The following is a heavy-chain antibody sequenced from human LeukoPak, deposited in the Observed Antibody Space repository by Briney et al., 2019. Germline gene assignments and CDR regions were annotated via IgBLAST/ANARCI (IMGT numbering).Heavy chain of an antibody. Sequence: GGSLRLSCAASGFTVSSNYMSWVRQAPGKGLEGVSVIYSGGSTYYSDSVKGRFTISRDNSKNTLYLQMNSLRAEDTAVYYCAKRPSIIVGVSNWFDPWGQGTLVTVSS. D-gene: IGHD1-26*01. CDR2: IYSGGST. CDR3: AKRPSIIVGVSNWFDP. CDR1: GFTVSSNY. J-gene: IGHJ5*02. V-gene: IGHV3-53*01.